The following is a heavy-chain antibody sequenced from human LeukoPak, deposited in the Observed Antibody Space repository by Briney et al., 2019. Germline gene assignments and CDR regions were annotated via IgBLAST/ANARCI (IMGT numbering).Heavy chain of an antibody. D-gene: IGHD6-13*01. Sequence: SETLSLTCTVSGGSISSSSYYWGWIRQPPGKGLEWIGSIYSSGSTNYNPSLKSRVTISEDTSKNQFSLKLTSVTAADTAVYYCARDLFTSSWYRWFDPWGQGTLVTVSS. CDR2: IYSSGST. CDR1: GGSISSSSYY. CDR3: ARDLFTSSWYRWFDP. V-gene: IGHV4-39*07. J-gene: IGHJ5*02.